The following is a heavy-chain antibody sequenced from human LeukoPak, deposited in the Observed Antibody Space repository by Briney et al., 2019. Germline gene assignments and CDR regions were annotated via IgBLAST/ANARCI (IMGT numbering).Heavy chain of an antibody. J-gene: IGHJ4*02. CDR2: ISWNGVTI. CDR1: GVIFEQYG. V-gene: IGHV3-9*01. D-gene: IGHD6-19*01. Sequence: GGSLRLSCEVSGVIFEQYGMHWIRQAPGKGLEWVAGISWNGVTINYGDSVKGRFTISRDNAKSFLYLQMNSLRPEDTALYYCVKDISGWSYFDYWGQGTRVTVSP. CDR3: VKDISGWSYFDY.